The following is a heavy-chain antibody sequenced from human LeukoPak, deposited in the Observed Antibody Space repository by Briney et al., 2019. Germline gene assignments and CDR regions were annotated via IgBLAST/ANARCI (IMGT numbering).Heavy chain of an antibody. D-gene: IGHD2-21*01. V-gene: IGHV3-30*01. Sequence: PGGSLRLSCAASGFDFNSYALHWVRQAPGKGLESVAVISVNGRDKYYANSVKGRFSISRDNSKNTFSLQMNSLRVEDSASYYCATLDWCHKHLVACGSSEYWGQGTLVTVSS. J-gene: IGHJ4*02. CDR2: ISVNGRDK. CDR1: GFDFNSYA. CDR3: ATLDWCHKHLVACGSSEY.